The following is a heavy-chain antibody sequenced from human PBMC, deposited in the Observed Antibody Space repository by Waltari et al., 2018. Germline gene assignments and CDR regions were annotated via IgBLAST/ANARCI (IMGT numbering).Heavy chain of an antibody. CDR1: GVTFSRYP. CDR3: ARDGGAADY. Sequence: QFQLVQSVADVTNPGSSVNVSFKASGVTFSRYPISWFRLSPGQRLYRMGGIIPIFGTANYAQKFQGRVTSTADKSTSTAYMELSSMRSEDTDVYYCARDGGAADYWGQG. V-gene: IGHV1-69*14. J-gene: IGHJ4*02. D-gene: IGHD2-15*01. CDR2: IIPIFGTA.